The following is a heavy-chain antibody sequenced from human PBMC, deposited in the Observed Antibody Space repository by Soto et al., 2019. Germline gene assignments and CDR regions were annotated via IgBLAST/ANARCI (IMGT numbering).Heavy chain of an antibody. V-gene: IGHV4-4*02. CDR3: ARDADNYYGSGSYSYYFDY. D-gene: IGHD3-10*01. CDR2: IYHSGST. Sequence: SETLSLTCAVSGGSISSSNWWSWVRQPPGKGLEWIGEIYHSGSTNYNPSLKSRVTISVGKSKNQFSLKLSSVTAADTAVYYCARDADNYYGSGSYSYYFDYWGQGTLVTVSS. CDR1: GGSISSSNW. J-gene: IGHJ4*02.